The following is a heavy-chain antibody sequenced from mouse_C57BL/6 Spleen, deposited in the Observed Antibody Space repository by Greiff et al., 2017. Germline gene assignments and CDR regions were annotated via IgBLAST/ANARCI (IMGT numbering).Heavy chain of an antibody. Sequence: VQLQQSGPGLVQPSQSLSITCTVSGFSLTSYGVHWVRQSPGKGLEWLGVIWRGGSTDYNAAFMSRLSITKDKPKSQVFFKMNSLQADDTAIYYCAKIGGYYGSRDYAMDYWGQGTSVTVSS. CDR1: GFSLTSYG. D-gene: IGHD1-1*01. J-gene: IGHJ4*01. CDR2: IWRGGST. V-gene: IGHV2-5*01. CDR3: AKIGGYYGSRDYAMDY.